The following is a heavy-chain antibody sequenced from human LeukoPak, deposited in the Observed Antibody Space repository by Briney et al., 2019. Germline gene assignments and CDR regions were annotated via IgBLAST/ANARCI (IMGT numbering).Heavy chain of an antibody. CDR1: GYTFTTYG. V-gene: IGHV1-18*01. D-gene: IGHD6-19*01. Sequence: ASVKVSCKASGYTFTTYGISWVRQAPGQGLEWMGWISTYNGNTNYAQKPQGRVTMTTDTSTSTAYMELRSLRSDDTAVYYCARGGSGWPSSYFDYWGQGTLVTVSS. J-gene: IGHJ4*02. CDR2: ISTYNGNT. CDR3: ARGGSGWPSSYFDY.